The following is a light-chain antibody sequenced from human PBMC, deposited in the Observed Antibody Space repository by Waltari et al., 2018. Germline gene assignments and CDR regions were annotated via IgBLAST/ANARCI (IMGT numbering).Light chain of an antibody. CDR3: QQYDSSRT. V-gene: IGKV1-5*03. CDR2: KAS. CDR1: QSISTW. Sequence: DIQMTQSPSTLSASVGDRVTITCRASQSISTWLDWYQQKPGKAPKLLIYKASSLESGVPSRFSGSGSGTEFTLTISSLQPDDFATYYCQQYDSSRTFGQGTKVEIK. J-gene: IGKJ1*01.